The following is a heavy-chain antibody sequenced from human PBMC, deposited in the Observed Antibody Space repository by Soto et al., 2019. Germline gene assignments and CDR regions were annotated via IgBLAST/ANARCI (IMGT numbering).Heavy chain of an antibody. V-gene: IGHV3-33*01. CDR1: GFTFSSHG. Sequence: QVQLVESGGGVVQPGRSLRLSCGASGFTFSSHGMHWVRQSPGKGLEWVAVIWYDGTNKYYADSVKGRFTISRDNSRNTVSLQMNRLRVEDTAVYYCARWGDNKVFDYWGQGTLVSVSS. CDR2: IWYDGTNK. CDR3: ARWGDNKVFDY. D-gene: IGHD3-10*01. J-gene: IGHJ4*02.